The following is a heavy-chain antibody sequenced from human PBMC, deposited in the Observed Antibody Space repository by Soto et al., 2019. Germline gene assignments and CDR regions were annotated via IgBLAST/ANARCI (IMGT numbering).Heavy chain of an antibody. J-gene: IGHJ3*02. CDR2: INHSGST. V-gene: IGHV4-34*01. Sequence: SETLSLTCAVYGGSFSGYYWSWIRQPPGKGLEWIGEINHSGSTNYNPSLKSRVTISVDTSKNQFSLKLSSVTAADTAVYYCAREGIAARLGAFDIWGQGTMVTVS. D-gene: IGHD6-6*01. CDR3: AREGIAARLGAFDI. CDR1: GGSFSGYY.